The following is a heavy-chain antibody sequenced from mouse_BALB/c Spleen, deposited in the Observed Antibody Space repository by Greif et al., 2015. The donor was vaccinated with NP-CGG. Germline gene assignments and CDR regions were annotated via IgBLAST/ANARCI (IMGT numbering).Heavy chain of an antibody. CDR3: ARDYYGSSYWYFDV. D-gene: IGHD1-1*01. Sequence: DVHLVESGGGLVQPGGSLRLSCATSGFTFTDYYMSWVRQPPGKALEWLGFIRNKANGYTTEYSASVKGRFTISRDNSQSLLYLQMNPLRAEDSATYYCARDYYGSSYWYFDVWGAGATVTVSS. V-gene: IGHV7-3*02. CDR1: GFTFTDYY. CDR2: IRNKANGYTT. J-gene: IGHJ1*01.